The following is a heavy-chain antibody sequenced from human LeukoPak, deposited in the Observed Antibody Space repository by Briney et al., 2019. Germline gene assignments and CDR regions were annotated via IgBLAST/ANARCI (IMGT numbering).Heavy chain of an antibody. V-gene: IGHV1-24*01. CDR1: GYTLTELS. J-gene: IGHJ3*02. D-gene: IGHD1-26*01. CDR2: FDPEDGET. Sequence: ASVKVSCKVSGYTLTELSMHWVRQAPGKGLEWMGGFDPEDGETIYAQKFQGRVTMTEDTSTDTAYMELGSLRSEDTAVYYCATAWVGASSEAFDIWGQGTMVTVSS. CDR3: ATAWVGASSEAFDI.